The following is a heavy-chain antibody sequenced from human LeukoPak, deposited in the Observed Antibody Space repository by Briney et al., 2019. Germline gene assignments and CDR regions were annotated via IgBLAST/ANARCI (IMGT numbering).Heavy chain of an antibody. CDR1: GFTFSSYG. Sequence: GRSLRLSCAASGFTFSSYGMQWVRQAPGKGLDWVAGIWYDGSNKNYADSVKGRFTISRDNSKNTLFLQMDSLRAEDTAVYYCGRVYCGGNCYSPPLPDYWGQGTLVTVSS. V-gene: IGHV3-33*01. J-gene: IGHJ4*02. D-gene: IGHD2-21*02. CDR3: GRVYCGGNCYSPPLPDY. CDR2: IWYDGSNK.